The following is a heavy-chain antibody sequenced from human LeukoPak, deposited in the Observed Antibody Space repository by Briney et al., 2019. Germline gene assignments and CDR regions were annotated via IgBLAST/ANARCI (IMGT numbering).Heavy chain of an antibody. D-gene: IGHD1-26*01. J-gene: IGHJ4*02. V-gene: IGHV4-30-4*01. CDR1: GYSISSGYY. CDR3: ARATYRTGGY. CDR2: IYYDGST. Sequence: SETLSLTCTVSGYSISSGYYWSWIRQPPGQGLEWIGYIYYDGSTYYNPSLKSRITISIDTSKNQFSLKLSSVTAADTAVYYCARATYRTGGYWGQGTLVTVSS.